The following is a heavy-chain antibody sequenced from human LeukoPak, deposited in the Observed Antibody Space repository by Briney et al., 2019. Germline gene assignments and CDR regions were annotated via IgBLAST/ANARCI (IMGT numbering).Heavy chain of an antibody. CDR1: GGSISSSSYY. Sequence: SETLSLTCTVSGGSISSSSYYWGWIRQPPGQGLEWLGTIYYSGSTYYDSSLKSRVTISVDTSKNQFSLSLRSVTAADTAVYYCARRCTYYDGSGWDYYFDYWGQGTLVTVSS. D-gene: IGHD3-22*01. J-gene: IGHJ4*02. CDR2: IYYSGST. CDR3: ARRCTYYDGSGWDYYFDY. V-gene: IGHV4-39*01.